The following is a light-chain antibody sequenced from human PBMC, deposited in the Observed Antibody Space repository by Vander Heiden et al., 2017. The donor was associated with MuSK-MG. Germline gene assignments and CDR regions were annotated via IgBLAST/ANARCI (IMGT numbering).Light chain of an antibody. J-gene: IGKJ1*01. CDR2: GAS. CDR3: QQDNSWPQT. CDR1: QTVSTN. V-gene: IGKV3-15*01. Sequence: EIVMTQSPATLSVSPGVRATVSCRASQTVSTNLAWYQQKPGQAPRLLIYGASTRATGIPARFSGSGSGSEFTLTISSLQSEDFAVYYCQQDNSWPQTFGQGTKVEVE.